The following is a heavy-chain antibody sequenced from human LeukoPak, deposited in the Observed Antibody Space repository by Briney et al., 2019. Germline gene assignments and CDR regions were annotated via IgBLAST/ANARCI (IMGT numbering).Heavy chain of an antibody. Sequence: ASVKVSCKASGYTFTSYGISWVRQTPGQGLEWMGWISAYNGNTNYAQKLQGRVTMTTDTSTSTAYMELSSLRSEDTAVYYCARNQIPGIAAAGSYGMDVWGQGTTVTVSS. CDR2: ISAYNGNT. D-gene: IGHD6-13*01. V-gene: IGHV1-18*01. CDR1: GYTFTSYG. J-gene: IGHJ6*02. CDR3: ARNQIPGIAAAGSYGMDV.